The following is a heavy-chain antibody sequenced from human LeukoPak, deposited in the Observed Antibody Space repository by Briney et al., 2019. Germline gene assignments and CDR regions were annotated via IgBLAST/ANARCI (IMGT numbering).Heavy chain of an antibody. D-gene: IGHD3-22*01. Sequence: GGSLRLSCAASGFTFDDYGMSWVRQAPGKGLEWGSGINWNGGSTGYADSVKGRFTISRDNAKNSLYLQMNSLRAEDTALYHCARANYYDSSGYYSLDYYYGMDVWGQGTTVTVSS. CDR1: GFTFDDYG. CDR2: INWNGGST. CDR3: ARANYYDSSGYYSLDYYYGMDV. J-gene: IGHJ6*02. V-gene: IGHV3-20*01.